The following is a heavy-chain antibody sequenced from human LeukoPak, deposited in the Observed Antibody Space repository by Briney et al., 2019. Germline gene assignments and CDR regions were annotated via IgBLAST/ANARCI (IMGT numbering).Heavy chain of an antibody. CDR3: TTKDAFDI. J-gene: IGHJ3*02. CDR1: GFTFSNAW. CDR2: IINKIASGTT. V-gene: IGHV3-15*01. Sequence: GGSLRLSCAASGFTFSNAWMNWVRQAPGKGLEWVGRIINKIASGTTDYAAPVKGRFTISRDDSKNTLFLQMNSLKTEDTAMYYCTTKDAFDIWGQGTMVTVSA.